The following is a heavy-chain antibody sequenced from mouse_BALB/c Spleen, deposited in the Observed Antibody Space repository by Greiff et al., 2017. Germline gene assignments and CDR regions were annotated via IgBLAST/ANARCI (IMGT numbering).Heavy chain of an antibody. D-gene: IGHD1-1*01. J-gene: IGHJ1*01. V-gene: IGHV4-1*02. CDR1: GFDFSRYW. CDR2: INPDSSTI. CDR3: ARPPYYYGSSPWYFDV. Sequence: EVKLQESGGGLVQPGGSLKLSCAASGFDFSRYWMSWVRQAPGKGLEWIGEINPDSSTINYTPSLKDKFIISRDNAKNTLYLQMSKVRSEDTALYYCARPPYYYGSSPWYFDVWGAGTTVTVSS.